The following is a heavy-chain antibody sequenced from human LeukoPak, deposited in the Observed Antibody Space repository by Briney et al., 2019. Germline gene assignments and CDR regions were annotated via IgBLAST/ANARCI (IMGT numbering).Heavy chain of an antibody. J-gene: IGHJ4*02. CDR1: GFTFSDHY. CDR3: ARETYYYDNSGYYTFDY. CDR2: TGNKANSYTT. Sequence: PGGSLRLSCAASGFTFSDHYMDWVRQAPGKGLEWVGRTGNKANSYTTEYAASVKGRFTISRDNSKNSLYLQMNSLKTEDTAVYYCARETYYYDNSGYYTFDYWGQGSLVTVSS. D-gene: IGHD3-22*01. V-gene: IGHV3-72*01.